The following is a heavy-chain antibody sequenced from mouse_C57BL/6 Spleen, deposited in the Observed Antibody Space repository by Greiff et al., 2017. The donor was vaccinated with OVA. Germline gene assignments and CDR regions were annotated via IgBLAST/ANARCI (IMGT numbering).Heavy chain of an antibody. CDR3: ARLDDYDGYYAMDY. CDR1: GYAFSSYW. Sequence: VKLQQSGAELVKPGASVKISCKASGYAFSSYWMNWVKQRPGKGLEWIGQIYPGDGDTNYNGKFKGKATLTADKSSSTAYMQLSSLTSEDSAVYFCARLDDYDGYYAMDYWGQGTSVTVSS. V-gene: IGHV1-80*01. J-gene: IGHJ4*01. D-gene: IGHD2-4*01. CDR2: IYPGDGDT.